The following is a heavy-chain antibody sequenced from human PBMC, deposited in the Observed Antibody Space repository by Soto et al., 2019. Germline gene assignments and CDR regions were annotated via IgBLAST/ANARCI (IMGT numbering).Heavy chain of an antibody. CDR2: IYYSGSA. Sequence: QLQLQESGPGLVKPSETLSLTCTVSGGSISSSDYYWGWIRQPPGKGREWIGNIYYSGSASYNPSAKSRVPISVDTSKNKVSRELRSVTAADTAVDICVSGYPLVGFDSWGQGTLVTVSS. J-gene: IGHJ4*02. D-gene: IGHD5-18*01. V-gene: IGHV4-39*01. CDR3: VSGYPLVGFDS. CDR1: GGSISSSDYY.